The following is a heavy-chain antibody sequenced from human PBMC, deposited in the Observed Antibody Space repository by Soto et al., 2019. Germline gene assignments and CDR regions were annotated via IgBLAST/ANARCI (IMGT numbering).Heavy chain of an antibody. Sequence: QVQLVQSGPEVRKPGASVKVSCKASGYTFTSYGLTWVRQAPEQGLEWMGWISGHNGNTKYAQKLQGRITLTTDSSTSTAYMTLTSLRSDDTAVYYCARDALRFLEWPYYFDYWGQGTLVTVSS. V-gene: IGHV1-18*01. CDR2: ISGHNGNT. CDR3: ARDALRFLEWPYYFDY. D-gene: IGHD3-3*01. J-gene: IGHJ4*02. CDR1: GYTFTSYG.